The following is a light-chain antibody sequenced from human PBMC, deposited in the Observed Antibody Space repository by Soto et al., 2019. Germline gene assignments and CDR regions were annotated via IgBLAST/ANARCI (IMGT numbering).Light chain of an antibody. CDR2: GVN. J-gene: IGLJ1*01. CDR1: GRDIGAYDY. CDR3: SSYTTSYFYV. V-gene: IGLV2-14*01. Sequence: QSVLTQPASVSGSPGQSITISCTGSGRDIGAYDYVSWYQQHPGKAPKLLIYGVNNRPSGVSYRFSASKSAFTASLTISGLQAEYEAHYYCSSYTTSYFYVFGPGTKVTVL.